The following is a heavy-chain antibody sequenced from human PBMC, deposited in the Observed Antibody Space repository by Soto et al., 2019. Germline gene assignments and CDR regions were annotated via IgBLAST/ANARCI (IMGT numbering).Heavy chain of an antibody. CDR3: ARDSDGYGIDY. D-gene: IGHD5-18*01. CDR1: GGSISSGGYY. V-gene: IGHV4-31*03. Sequence: PSETLSLTCTVSGGSISSGGYYWSWIRQHPGKGLEWIGYIYYSGSTYYNPSLKSRVTISVDTSKNQFSLKLSSVTAADTAMYYCARDSDGYGIDYWGQGTLVTVSS. J-gene: IGHJ4*02. CDR2: IYYSGST.